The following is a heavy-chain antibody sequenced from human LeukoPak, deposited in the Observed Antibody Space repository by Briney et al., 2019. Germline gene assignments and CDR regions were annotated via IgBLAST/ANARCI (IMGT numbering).Heavy chain of an antibody. CDR2: IYPGDSDT. J-gene: IGHJ4*02. CDR1: GYSFTGYW. CDR3: ARLGKWARQQLVPEFDY. D-gene: IGHD6-13*01. Sequence: GESLKISCKGSGYSFTGYWIIWVRQMPGKGLEWMGIIYPGDSDTRYSPSFQGQVTISADKSISTAYLQWSSLKASDTAMYYCARLGKWARQQLVPEFDYWGQGTLVTVSS. V-gene: IGHV5-51*01.